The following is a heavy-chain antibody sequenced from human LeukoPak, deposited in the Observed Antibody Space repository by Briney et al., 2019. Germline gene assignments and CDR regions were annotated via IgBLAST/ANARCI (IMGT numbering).Heavy chain of an antibody. CDR1: GYSISSGYY. D-gene: IGHD5-18*01. J-gene: IGHJ4*02. Sequence: TSETLSLTCTVSGYSISSGYYWGWIRQPPGKGLEWIGYIYYSGSTNYNPSLKSRVTISVDTSKNQFSLKLSSVTAADTAVYYCARAKDTAMIDYWGQGTLVTVSS. V-gene: IGHV4-61*01. CDR3: ARAKDTAMIDY. CDR2: IYYSGST.